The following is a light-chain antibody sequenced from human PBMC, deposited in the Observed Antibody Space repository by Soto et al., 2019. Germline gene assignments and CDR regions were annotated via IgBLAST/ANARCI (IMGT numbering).Light chain of an antibody. J-gene: IGLJ2*01. CDR1: GSSIGTNT. Sequence: QSVLTQPPSASRTPGQRVTISCSGSGSSIGTNTVNWYRQLPGTTPKLLIYGDNQRPSGVPDRFSGSKSGTSASLAISGLHSEDEAKYYCAAWDGSLNNVPFGGGTKVTVL. V-gene: IGLV1-44*01. CDR3: AAWDGSLNNVP. CDR2: GDN.